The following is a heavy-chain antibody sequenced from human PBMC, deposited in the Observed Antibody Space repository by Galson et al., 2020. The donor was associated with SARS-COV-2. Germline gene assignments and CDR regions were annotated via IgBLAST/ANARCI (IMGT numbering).Heavy chain of an antibody. CDR2: IYYSGTT. CDR1: GVSISSGDYY. Sequence: SETLSLTCTVSGVSISSGDYYWSWIRQPPGKGLEWIGYIYYSGTTYYHPSLKSRVTISVDTSKNQFSLKLSSVTAADTAVYYCARDQRGGYYSGGGAFDYWGHGTLVTVSS. D-gene: IGHD2-15*01. J-gene: IGHJ4*01. V-gene: IGHV4-30-4*08. CDR3: ARDQRGGYYSGGGAFDY.